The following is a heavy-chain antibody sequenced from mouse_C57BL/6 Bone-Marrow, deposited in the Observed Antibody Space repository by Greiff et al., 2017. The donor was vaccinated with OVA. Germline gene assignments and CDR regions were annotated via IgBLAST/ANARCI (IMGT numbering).Heavy chain of an antibody. CDR3: TRVMDGHDGGD. D-gene: IGHD2-2*01. CDR2: IDPENGDT. CDR1: GFNIKDDY. Sequence: VQLQQSGAELVRPGASVKLSCTASGFNIKDDYMHWVKQRPEQGLEWIGWIDPENGDTEYASKFQGKATITADTSSNTAYLELSSLTSEDTAVYYCTRVMDGHDGGDWGQGTLVTVSA. V-gene: IGHV14-4*01. J-gene: IGHJ3*01.